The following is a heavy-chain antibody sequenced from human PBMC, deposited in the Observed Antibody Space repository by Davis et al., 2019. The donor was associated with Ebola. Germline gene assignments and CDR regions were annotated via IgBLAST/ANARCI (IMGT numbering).Heavy chain of an antibody. J-gene: IGHJ4*02. V-gene: IGHV5-51*01. CDR2: IYTGDSDT. D-gene: IGHD3-3*01. CDR1: GNSFTSFW. Sequence: GESLKISCKGSGNSFTSFWIGWVRQMPGKGLEWMGVIYTGDSDTRYSPSLQGQVTISADKSISTAYLQWSSLKASDTAMYYCARRGTDFWSGYQYWGQGALVTVSS. CDR3: ARRGTDFWSGYQY.